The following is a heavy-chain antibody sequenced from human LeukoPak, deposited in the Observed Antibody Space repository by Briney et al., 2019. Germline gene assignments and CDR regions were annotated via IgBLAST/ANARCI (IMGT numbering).Heavy chain of an antibody. CDR1: GLSFSTSA. V-gene: IGHV3-64*02. CDR2: ISSDGGST. J-gene: IGHJ1*01. Sequence: GGSLRLSCAASGLSFSTSAMHWVRQAPGKGLEYVASISSDGGSTYHADSVKGRFTISRDNSKNTLYLQMGSLRTEDMAMYYCARSSDTRFGELVLWGQGTLVTVSS. D-gene: IGHD3-16*01. CDR3: ARSSDTRFGELVL.